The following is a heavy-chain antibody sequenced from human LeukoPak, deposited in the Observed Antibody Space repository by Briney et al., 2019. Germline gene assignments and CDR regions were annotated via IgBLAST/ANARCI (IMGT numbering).Heavy chain of an antibody. D-gene: IGHD1-7*01. J-gene: IGHJ6*02. CDR2: IYYSGST. CDR1: GGSISSYY. Sequence: PSETLSLTCTVSGGSISSYYWSWIRQPPGKGLEWIGYIYYSGSTNYNPSLKSRVTISVDTSKNQFSLKLSSVTAADTAVYYCARDNWNYGSSLDVWGQGTTVTVSS. V-gene: IGHV4-59*01. CDR3: ARDNWNYGSSLDV.